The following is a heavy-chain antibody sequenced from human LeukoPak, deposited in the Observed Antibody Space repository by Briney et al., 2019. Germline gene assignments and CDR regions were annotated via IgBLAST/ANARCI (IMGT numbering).Heavy chain of an antibody. D-gene: IGHD3-22*01. J-gene: IGHJ4*02. CDR1: GFTFSSYW. Sequence: GGSLRLSCAASGFTFSSYWMHWVRQAPGKGLVWVSRINSDGSSTSYADSVKGRFTISRDNAKNSLYLQMNSLRADDTAVYYCARTFSNYDTSGYQLKSWYYFDYWGQGTLVTVSS. CDR3: ARTFSNYDTSGYQLKSWYYFDY. V-gene: IGHV3-74*01. CDR2: INSDGSST.